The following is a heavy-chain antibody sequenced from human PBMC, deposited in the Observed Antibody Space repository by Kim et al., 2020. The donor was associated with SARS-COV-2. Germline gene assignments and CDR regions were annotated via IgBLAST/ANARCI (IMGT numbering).Heavy chain of an antibody. CDR3: ARAQYYYDSSGYYFDY. CDR1: GDTFSNYA. Sequence: SVKVSCKASGDTFSNYAINWVRPAPGQGLAWMGRIIPILSIANYAQNFQGRVTITADKSTSTAYMELSSLRSEDTAVYFCARAQYYYDSSGYYFDYWGQGNLVTVS. CDR2: IIPILSIA. J-gene: IGHJ4*02. V-gene: IGHV1-69*04. D-gene: IGHD3-22*01.